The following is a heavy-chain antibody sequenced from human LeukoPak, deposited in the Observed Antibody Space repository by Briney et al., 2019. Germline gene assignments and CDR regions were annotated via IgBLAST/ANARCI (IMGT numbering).Heavy chain of an antibody. CDR2: IYYSGST. V-gene: IGHV4-59*01. Sequence: SETLSLTCAVYGGSFSGYYWSWIRQPPGKGLEWIGYIYYSGSTNYNPSLKSRVTISVDTSKNQFSLKLSSVTAADTAVYYCARSGSRSYWYFDLWGRGTLVTVSS. J-gene: IGHJ2*01. D-gene: IGHD1-26*01. CDR1: GGSFSGYY. CDR3: ARSGSRSYWYFDL.